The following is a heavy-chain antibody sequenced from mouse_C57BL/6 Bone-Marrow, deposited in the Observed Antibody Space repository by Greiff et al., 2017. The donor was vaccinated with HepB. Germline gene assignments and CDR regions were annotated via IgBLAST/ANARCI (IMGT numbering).Heavy chain of an antibody. D-gene: IGHD2-4*01. CDR3: AREWDYGGAMDY. V-gene: IGHV5-16*01. CDR1: GFTFSDYY. Sequence: EVKLVDSEGGLVQPGSSMKLSCTASGFTFSDYYMAWVRQVPEKGLEWVANINYDGSSTYYLDSLKSRFIISRDNAKNILYLQMSSLKSEDTATYYCAREWDYGGAMDYWGQGTSVTVSS. J-gene: IGHJ4*01. CDR2: INYDGSST.